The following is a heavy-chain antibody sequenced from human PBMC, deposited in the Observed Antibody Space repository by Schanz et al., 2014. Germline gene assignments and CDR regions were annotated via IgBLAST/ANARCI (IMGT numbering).Heavy chain of an antibody. Sequence: QVHLVQSGAEVKKPGASVKVSCKASGYNITSNDVTWVRQATGQGLEWMGRIIPILGIANYAQKFQGRVTITADRSTSTAYMELSSLRFDDTAVYYCARDFSAYVGNYFDYWGQGTLVTVSS. CDR1: GYNITSND. CDR2: IIPILGIA. J-gene: IGHJ4*02. CDR3: ARDFSAYVGNYFDY. D-gene: IGHD5-12*01. V-gene: IGHV1-69*09.